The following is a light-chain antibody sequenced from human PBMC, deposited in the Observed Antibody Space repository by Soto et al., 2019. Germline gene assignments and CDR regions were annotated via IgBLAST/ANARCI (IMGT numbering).Light chain of an antibody. Sequence: EVVLTQYTGTLSLSPGERATLSCRASQSVHFNYLAWYQQKPGQAPRLLIYGASSRATGIPDRFRGSGSGTDFTLTINSLEPEDFAVYYCQQRSNWPPIPFGQGTRLEIK. CDR3: QQRSNWPPIP. V-gene: IGKV3D-20*02. CDR2: GAS. CDR1: QSVHFNY. J-gene: IGKJ5*01.